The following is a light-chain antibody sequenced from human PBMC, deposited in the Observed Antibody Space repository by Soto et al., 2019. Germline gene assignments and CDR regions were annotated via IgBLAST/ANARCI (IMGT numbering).Light chain of an antibody. CDR1: QDISNY. CDR3: QRYDNLPPT. J-gene: IGKJ1*01. Sequence: DLQMTQSPSSLSASVGDRVTITCQASQDISNYLNWYQQKPGKAPKLLIYDASNLETGVPSRFSGGRSGTDFTFTISSLQPEDIATYYCQRYDNLPPTFGQGPKVEIK. V-gene: IGKV1-33*01. CDR2: DAS.